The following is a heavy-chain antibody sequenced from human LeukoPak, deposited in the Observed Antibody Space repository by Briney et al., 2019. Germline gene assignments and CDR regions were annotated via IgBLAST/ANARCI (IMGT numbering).Heavy chain of an antibody. V-gene: IGHV4-39*07. CDR2: IYYSGST. CDR1: GGSISSGNYY. D-gene: IGHD3-10*01. CDR3: ARGAYYYGSGSFSYYYYMDV. J-gene: IGHJ6*03. Sequence: KTSETLSLTCTVSGGSISSGNYYWSWIRQPPGKGLEWIGSIYYSGSTYYNPSLKSRVTISVDTSKNQFSLKLSSVTAADTAVYYCARGAYYYGSGSFSYYYYMDVWGKGTTVTISS.